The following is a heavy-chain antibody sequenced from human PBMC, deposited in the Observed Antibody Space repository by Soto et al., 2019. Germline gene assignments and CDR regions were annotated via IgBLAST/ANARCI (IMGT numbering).Heavy chain of an antibody. CDR3: AKDQVYGDFPGGMDV. V-gene: IGHV3-30*18. CDR1: GFTFSSYG. CDR2: ISYDGSNK. Sequence: GGSLRLSCAASGFTFSSYGMHWVRQAPGKGLEWVAVISYDGSNKYYADSVKGRFTISRDNSKNTLYLQMNSLRAEDTAVYYCAKDQVYGDFPGGMDVWGQGTTVT. J-gene: IGHJ6*02. D-gene: IGHD4-17*01.